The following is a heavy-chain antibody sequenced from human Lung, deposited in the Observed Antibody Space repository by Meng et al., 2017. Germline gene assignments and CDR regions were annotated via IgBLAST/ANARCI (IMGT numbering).Heavy chain of an antibody. V-gene: IGHV3-74*01. CDR3: ARGGVTTDD. J-gene: IGHJ4*02. CDR2: ITGDGSST. Sequence: VQLVGCGGGFFWPGVALRLSRAASGFPFSTHWMHWVRQAPGKGLEWVSRITGDGSSTIYADSVQGRFTMSRDNAKNTLSLQMNSLRAEDTAVYYCARGGVTTDDWGQGTLVTVSS. CDR1: GFPFSTHW. D-gene: IGHD4-17*01.